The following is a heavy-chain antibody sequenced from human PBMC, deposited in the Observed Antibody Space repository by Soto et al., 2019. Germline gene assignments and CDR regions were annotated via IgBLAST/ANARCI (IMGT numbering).Heavy chain of an antibody. V-gene: IGHV1-18*01. CDR3: ARDWSSDTAMVAADLDY. CDR1: GYTFTSYG. CDR2: ISAYNGNT. J-gene: IGHJ4*02. Sequence: QVQLVQSGAEVKKPGASVKVSCKASGYTFTSYGISWVRQAPGQGLEWMGWISAYNGNTNYAQKLQGRVTMTTDTSTSTAYVELRSLRSDDTAVYYCARDWSSDTAMVAADLDYWGQGTLVTVSS. D-gene: IGHD5-18*01.